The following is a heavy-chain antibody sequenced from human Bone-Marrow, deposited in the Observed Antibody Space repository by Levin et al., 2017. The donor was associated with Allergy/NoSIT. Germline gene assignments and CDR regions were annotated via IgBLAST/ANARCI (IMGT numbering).Heavy chain of an antibody. CDR3: ARHRDTDSAELALHI. Sequence: SGTTYYHPSLKSRVTISVDTTRDQFSLSLTSVTAADTAMYFCARHRDTDSAELALHIWGPGTMVTVSS. J-gene: IGHJ3*02. D-gene: IGHD5-18*01. V-gene: IGHV4-39*01. CDR2: SGTT.